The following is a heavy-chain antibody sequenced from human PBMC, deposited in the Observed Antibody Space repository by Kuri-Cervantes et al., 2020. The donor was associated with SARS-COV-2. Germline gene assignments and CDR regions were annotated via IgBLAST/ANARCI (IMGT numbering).Heavy chain of an antibody. CDR2: ISSSSSTI. CDR1: GFTFSSYS. CDR3: ARDANYGSLLPRKFDY. D-gene: IGHD5-24*01. Sequence: GGSLRLSCAASGFTFSSYSMNWVRQAPGKGLEWVSYISSSSSTIYYADSVKGRFTISRDNAKNSLYLQMNSLRDEDTAVYYCARDANYGSLLPRKFDYWGQGTLVTVSS. V-gene: IGHV3-48*02. J-gene: IGHJ4*02.